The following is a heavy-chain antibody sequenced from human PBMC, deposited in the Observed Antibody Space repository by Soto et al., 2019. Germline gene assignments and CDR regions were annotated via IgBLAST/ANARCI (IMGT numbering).Heavy chain of an antibody. V-gene: IGHV3-72*01. CDR1: GFTFSDQY. Sequence: EVQLVESGGGLVQPGGSLRLSCAASGFTFSDQYMDWVRQAPGKGLEWVGRIRSKVVSYTTEYAASVKGRFTISRDDSKNSLYLQMNSLKTEDTAVYYCARGDQRNWGRGTLVIVSS. CDR2: IRSKVVSYTT. J-gene: IGHJ4*02. CDR3: ARGDQRN.